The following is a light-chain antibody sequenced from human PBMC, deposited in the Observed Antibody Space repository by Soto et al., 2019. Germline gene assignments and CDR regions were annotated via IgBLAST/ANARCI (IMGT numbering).Light chain of an antibody. Sequence: DIQMTQSPSTLSASVGDRVTITCRASQSISSWLAWYQQKPGKAPKLLIYDASSLESGVPSRFSGSGSGTACTLTISSLQPDDFETYDCQQYNSYPSFDQGTKLEIK. CDR1: QSISSW. CDR2: DAS. CDR3: QQYNSYPS. J-gene: IGKJ2*01. V-gene: IGKV1-5*01.